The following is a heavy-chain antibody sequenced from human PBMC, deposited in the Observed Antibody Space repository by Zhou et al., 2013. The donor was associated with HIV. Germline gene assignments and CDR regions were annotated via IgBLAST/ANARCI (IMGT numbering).Heavy chain of an antibody. CDR3: ARHRRYGDNSYAFDI. J-gene: IGHJ3*02. Sequence: QVHLVQSGPEVRKPGSSVKVSCEVSGHSFSSDVINWVRQARGQGLEWMGIINPSGGSTSYAQKFQGRVTMTRDTSTSTVYMELSSLRSEDTGVYYCARHRRYGDNSYAFDIWGQGTMVTVSS. V-gene: IGHV1-46*01. CDR1: GHSFSSDV. D-gene: IGHD2-21*01. CDR2: INPSGGST.